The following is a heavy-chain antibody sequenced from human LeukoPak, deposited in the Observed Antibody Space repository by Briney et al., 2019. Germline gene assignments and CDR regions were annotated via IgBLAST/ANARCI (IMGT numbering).Heavy chain of an antibody. CDR2: ISGSASST. V-gene: IGHV3-23*01. CDR3: ARGPSGYHNT. D-gene: IGHD5-12*01. J-gene: IGHJ4*02. Sequence: TGGSLRLSCAASGFTFSNYAMSWVRQAPGKWLEWVSAISGSASSTYYADSVKGRFTISRDNSKNTLYLQMNSLRAEDTAVYYCARGPSGYHNTGGQGTLVTVSS. CDR1: GFTFSNYA.